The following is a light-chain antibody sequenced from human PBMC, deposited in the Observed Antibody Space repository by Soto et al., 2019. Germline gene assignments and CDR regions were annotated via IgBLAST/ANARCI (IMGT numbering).Light chain of an antibody. CDR1: QSISTS. CDR3: QQYGSYSRT. J-gene: IGKJ1*01. Sequence: DIQMTQSPSTLSASVRDRVTITCRASQSISTSLAWYQQKPGKAPKLLIYLASSLESGVPARFSGSGSATYFTLSISSLQPDDFATYYCQQYGSYSRTFGQGTKVDI. V-gene: IGKV1-5*03. CDR2: LAS.